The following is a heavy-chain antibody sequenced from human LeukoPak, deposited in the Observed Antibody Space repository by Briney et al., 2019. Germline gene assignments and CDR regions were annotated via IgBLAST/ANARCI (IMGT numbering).Heavy chain of an antibody. D-gene: IGHD2/OR15-2a*01. J-gene: IGHJ4*02. CDR1: GNYW. Sequence: GGTLRLSCAASGNYWMHWVRQAPGKGLVWVSHINSDGSWTSYADSVKGRFTISKDNAKNTVYLQMNSLRAEDTAVYYCVSFYETYWGRGTLVTVSS. V-gene: IGHV3-74*01. CDR3: VSFYETY. CDR2: INSDGSWT.